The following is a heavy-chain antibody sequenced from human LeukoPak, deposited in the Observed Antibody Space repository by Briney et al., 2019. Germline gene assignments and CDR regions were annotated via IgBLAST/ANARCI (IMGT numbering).Heavy chain of an antibody. V-gene: IGHV3-53*01. D-gene: IGHD3-10*01. CDR3: ARAVGELSGYYGMDV. J-gene: IGHJ6*02. Sequence: GGSLRLSCAASGFTVSSNYMSWVRQAPGKGLKWVSVIYSGGSTYYADSVKGRFTISRDNSKNTLYLQMNSLRAEDTAVYYCARAVGELSGYYGMDVWGQGTTVTVSS. CDR1: GFTVSSNY. CDR2: IYSGGST.